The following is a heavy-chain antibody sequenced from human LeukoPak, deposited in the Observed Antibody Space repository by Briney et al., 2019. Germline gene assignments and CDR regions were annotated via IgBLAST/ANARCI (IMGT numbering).Heavy chain of an antibody. Sequence: PGGSLRLSCAASGFTFSDYSMNWDRQAPGKGLEWVSYISGSSSTIYYADSVKGRFTISRDNAKNSLYLQMNSLRDEDTAVYYCARDIASSIYYWGQGTLVTVSS. D-gene: IGHD2-21*01. J-gene: IGHJ4*02. V-gene: IGHV3-48*02. CDR1: GFTFSDYS. CDR3: ARDIASSIYY. CDR2: ISGSSSTI.